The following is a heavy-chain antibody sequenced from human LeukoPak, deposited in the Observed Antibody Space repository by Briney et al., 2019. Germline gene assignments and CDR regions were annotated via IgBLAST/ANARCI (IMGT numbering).Heavy chain of an antibody. D-gene: IGHD3-22*01. CDR3: ARGPHYYYYDSSGPHDHYFDY. Sequence: SETLSLTCAVYGGSFSGYYWSWIRQPPGKGLEWIGEINHSGSTNYNPSLKSRVTISVDTSKNQFSLKLSSVNAADTAVYYCARGPHYYYYDSSGPHDHYFDYWGQGTLVTVSS. J-gene: IGHJ4*02. CDR1: GGSFSGYY. CDR2: INHSGST. V-gene: IGHV4-34*01.